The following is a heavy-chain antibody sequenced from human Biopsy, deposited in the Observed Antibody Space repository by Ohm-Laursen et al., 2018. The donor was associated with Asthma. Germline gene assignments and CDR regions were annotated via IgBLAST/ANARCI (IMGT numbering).Heavy chain of an antibody. J-gene: IGHJ6*02. CDR1: GYTFNSAG. CDR3: ARAVDYSHYYGIDV. Sequence: ASVKASCKTSGYTFNSAGITWVRQAPGQGLEWMGWISVYNGNTKVAQKPQDRVTMITDTSTSTAYMELRSLRSDDTAVYFGARAVDYSHYYGIDVWGQGTTVTVS. V-gene: IGHV1-18*01. CDR2: ISVYNGNT. D-gene: IGHD3-10*01.